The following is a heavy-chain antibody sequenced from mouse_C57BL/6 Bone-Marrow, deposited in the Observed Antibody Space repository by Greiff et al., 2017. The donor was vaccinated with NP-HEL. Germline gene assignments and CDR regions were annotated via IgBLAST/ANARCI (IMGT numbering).Heavy chain of an antibody. D-gene: IGHD4-1*01. V-gene: IGHV1-81*01. CDR3: AKLGQRWAY. CDR1: GYTFTSYG. CDR2: IYPRSGNT. Sequence: LEESGAELARPGASVKLSCKASGYTFTSYGISWVKQRTGQGLEWIGEIYPRSGNTYYNEKFKGKATLTADKSSSTAYMELRSLTSEDSAVYFCAKLGQRWAYWGQGTTLTVSS. J-gene: IGHJ2*01.